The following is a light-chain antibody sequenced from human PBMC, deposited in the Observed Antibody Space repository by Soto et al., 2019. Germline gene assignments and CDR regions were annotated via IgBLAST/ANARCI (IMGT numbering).Light chain of an antibody. CDR1: QSVSSSY. CDR3: QQYNHWPGT. V-gene: IGKV3-15*01. CDR2: GAS. Sequence: EIVLTQSPGTLSLSPGERATLSCRASQSVSSSYLAWYQQKPGQAPRLLIYGASTRATGIPARFSGSGSGTEFTLTISSLQHEDFAVYYCQQYNHWPGTFGQGTNVEIK. J-gene: IGKJ1*01.